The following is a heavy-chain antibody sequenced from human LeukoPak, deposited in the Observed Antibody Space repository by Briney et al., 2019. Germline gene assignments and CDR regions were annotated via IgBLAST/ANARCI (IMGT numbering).Heavy chain of an antibody. Sequence: GGSLRLSCAASGFTFSSYGMHWVHQAPGKGLEWVAVISYDGGNKYYADSVKGRFTISRDNSKNTLYLQMNSLRAEDTAVYYCAKKGVIGYGDYYLDYWGQGTLVTVSS. V-gene: IGHV3-30*18. J-gene: IGHJ4*02. CDR1: GFTFSSYG. CDR2: ISYDGGNK. CDR3: AKKGVIGYGDYYLDY. D-gene: IGHD4-17*01.